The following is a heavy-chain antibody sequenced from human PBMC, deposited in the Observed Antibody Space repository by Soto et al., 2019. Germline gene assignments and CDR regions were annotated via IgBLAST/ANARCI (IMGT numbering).Heavy chain of an antibody. J-gene: IGHJ4*02. CDR1: GFTFSSYG. CDR2: IWSDGSNK. V-gene: IGHV3-33*01. Sequence: QVQLVESGGGVVQPGRSLRLSCAASGFTFSSYGMHWVRQAPGKGLEWVAVIWSDGSNKYYADSVKGRFTISRYNSKNPLYLKMNRMRAEDTAVYYCARDVGSGYYTGIGYWGQGTLVTVSS. CDR3: ARDVGSGYYTGIGY. D-gene: IGHD3-3*01.